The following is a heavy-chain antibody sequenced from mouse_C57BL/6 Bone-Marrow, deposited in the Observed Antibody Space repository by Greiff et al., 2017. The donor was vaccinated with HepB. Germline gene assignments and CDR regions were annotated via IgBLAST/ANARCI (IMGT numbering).Heavy chain of an antibody. V-gene: IGHV5-17*01. CDR1: GFTFSDYG. Sequence: EVMLVESGGGLVKPGGSLKLSCAASGFTFSDYGMHWVRQAPEKGLEWVAYISSGSSTIYYADTVKGRFTISRDNAKNTLFLQMTSLRSEDTAMYYCARSRDYGSSYYFDYWGQGTTLTVSS. CDR2: ISSGSSTI. CDR3: ARSRDYGSSYYFDY. J-gene: IGHJ2*01. D-gene: IGHD1-1*01.